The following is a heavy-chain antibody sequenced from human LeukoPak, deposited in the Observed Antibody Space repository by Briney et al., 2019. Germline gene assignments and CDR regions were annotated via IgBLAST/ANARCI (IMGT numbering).Heavy chain of an antibody. CDR3: ARSFRSGSYYYFDY. Sequence: PSETLSLTCTVSGGSISSYYWSWIRQPAGKGLEWIGRIYTSGSTNYNPSLKSRVTMSVDTSNNQFSLKVSSVTAADTAVYYCARSFRSGSYYYFDYWGQGTLVTVSS. CDR2: IYTSGST. CDR1: GGSISSYY. D-gene: IGHD3-10*01. V-gene: IGHV4-4*07. J-gene: IGHJ4*02.